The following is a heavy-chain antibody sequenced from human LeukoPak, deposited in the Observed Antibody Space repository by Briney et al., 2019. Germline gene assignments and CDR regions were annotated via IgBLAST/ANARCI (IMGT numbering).Heavy chain of an antibody. D-gene: IGHD6-6*01. Sequence: ASVKVSCKASGYTFTSYDINWVRQATGQGLEWMGWMNPNSGNTGYAQKFQGRVTITRNTSISTAYMELSSLRSEDTAVYYCARGKYSSSPYYYYMDVWGKGTTVTVSS. CDR2: MNPNSGNT. CDR3: ARGKYSSSPYYYYMDV. V-gene: IGHV1-8*03. CDR1: GYTFTSYD. J-gene: IGHJ6*03.